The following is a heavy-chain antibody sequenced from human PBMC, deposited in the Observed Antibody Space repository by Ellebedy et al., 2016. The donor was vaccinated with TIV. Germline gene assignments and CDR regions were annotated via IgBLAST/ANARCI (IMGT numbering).Heavy chain of an antibody. J-gene: IGHJ4*02. CDR2: INPSDGAT. CDR1: GYNFDKYY. D-gene: IGHD2-21*01. V-gene: IGHV1-46*02. Sequence: ASVKVSXXASGYNFDKYYIHWVRQAPGQGLEWIARINPSDGATDYAQYFRGRVTLTRHTSTSTVYMELSSLRSEDTALYYCARDVVGPTGLAYWGQGTLVTVSS. CDR3: ARDVVGPTGLAY.